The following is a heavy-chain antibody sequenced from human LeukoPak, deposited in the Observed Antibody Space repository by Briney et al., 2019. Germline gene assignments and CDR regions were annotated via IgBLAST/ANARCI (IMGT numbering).Heavy chain of an antibody. D-gene: IGHD4-17*01. V-gene: IGHV1-2*06. CDR2: INPNTGGT. Sequence: ASVKVSCKASGYTYTGYYMHWLRQAAGQGPEWMGRINPNTGGTNYAQKFQDRITMTKDTSINTVDMELSRLRSDDTAVYYCARKGDYQVDFDYWGQGTLVTVSS. J-gene: IGHJ4*02. CDR1: GYTYTGYY. CDR3: ARKGDYQVDFDY.